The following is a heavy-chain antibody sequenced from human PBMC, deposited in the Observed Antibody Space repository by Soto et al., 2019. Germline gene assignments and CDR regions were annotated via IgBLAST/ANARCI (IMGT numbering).Heavy chain of an antibody. CDR1: GFIFSDYE. Sequence: PGGSLRLSCAASGFIFSDYEINWVRQAPGKGLEWVSYISGSGLTIYYADSVKGRFTISRDSAKNSLYLQMNSLGVEDTAVYYCARGPYRNTYNWFDSWGQGTLVTSPQ. D-gene: IGHD5-12*01. CDR3: ARGPYRNTYNWFDS. J-gene: IGHJ5*02. V-gene: IGHV3-48*03. CDR2: ISGSGLTI.